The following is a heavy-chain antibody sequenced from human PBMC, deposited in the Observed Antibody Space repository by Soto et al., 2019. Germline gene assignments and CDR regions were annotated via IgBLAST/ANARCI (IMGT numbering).Heavy chain of an antibody. Sequence: GGSLRLSCAASGFTFDDYAMHWVRQAPGKGLEWVSGIGWNSGSIGYAGSVKGRFTISRDKAKNSLYLQMNNLKAEDTALNYCAKSGELGITGTTHYFDYWGQGTLVTVSS. V-gene: IGHV3-9*01. J-gene: IGHJ4*02. CDR3: AKSGELGITGTTHYFDY. CDR2: IGWNSGSI. D-gene: IGHD1-7*01. CDR1: GFTFDDYA.